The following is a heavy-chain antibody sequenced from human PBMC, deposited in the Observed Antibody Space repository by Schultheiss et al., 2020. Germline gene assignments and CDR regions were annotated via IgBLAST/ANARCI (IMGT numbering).Heavy chain of an antibody. CDR1: GFTFSSYA. CDR2: ISYDGSNK. D-gene: IGHD4-17*01. J-gene: IGHJ4*02. CDR3: ARHQETTVNYFDY. V-gene: IGHV3-30-3*01. Sequence: GGSLRLSCAASGFTFSSYAMHWVRQAPGKGLEWVAVISYDGSNKYYADSVKGRFTISRDNSKNTLYLQMNSLRAEDTAVYYCARHQETTVNYFDYWGQGTLVTVSS.